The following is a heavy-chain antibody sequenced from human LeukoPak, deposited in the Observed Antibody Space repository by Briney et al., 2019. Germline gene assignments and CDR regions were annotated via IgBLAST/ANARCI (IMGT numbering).Heavy chain of an antibody. D-gene: IGHD1-26*01. CDR3: AKDPYSGSFYDY. Sequence: GGSLRLSCAASGFTLSSYAMSWVRQAPGKGLEWVSGISGSGGSTYYADSVKGRFTISRDNSKNTLYLQMNSLRAEDTAVYYCAKDPYSGSFYDYWGQGTLVTVSS. J-gene: IGHJ4*02. V-gene: IGHV3-23*01. CDR2: ISGSGGST. CDR1: GFTLSSYA.